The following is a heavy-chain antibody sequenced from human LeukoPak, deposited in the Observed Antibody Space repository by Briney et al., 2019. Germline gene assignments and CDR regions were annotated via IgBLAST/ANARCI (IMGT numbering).Heavy chain of an antibody. CDR2: IKQDGSEK. CDR3: ARDSGAPAVAGNFDI. Sequence: GGSLRLSCAASGFTLSSYWMSWVRQAPGKGLEWVANIKQDGSEKYYVDSVKGRFTTSRDNAKNSLYLQMNSLRAEDTAVYYCARDSGAPAVAGNFDIWGQGTMVTVSS. J-gene: IGHJ3*02. CDR1: GFTLSSYW. V-gene: IGHV3-7*01. D-gene: IGHD6-19*01.